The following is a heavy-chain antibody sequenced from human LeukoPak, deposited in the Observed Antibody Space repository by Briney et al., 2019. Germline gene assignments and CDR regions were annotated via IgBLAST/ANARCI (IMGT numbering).Heavy chain of an antibody. J-gene: IGHJ5*02. CDR1: GFTFSSYE. CDR3: ARDRVAAAGTWFDP. CDR2: ISNSGDTI. Sequence: PGGSLRLSCAASGFTFSSYEMNWVRQAPGKGLEWVSYISNSGDTIYYADSVKGRLTISRDNAKNSLYLQMNSLRAEDTAVYYCARDRVAAAGTWFDPWGQGTLVTVSS. D-gene: IGHD6-13*01. V-gene: IGHV3-48*03.